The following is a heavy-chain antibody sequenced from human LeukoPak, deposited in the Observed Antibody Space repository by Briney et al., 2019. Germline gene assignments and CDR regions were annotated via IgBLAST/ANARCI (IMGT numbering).Heavy chain of an antibody. CDR3: ARDSPIAVAGTCYSYYGMDV. V-gene: IGHV1-69*04. D-gene: IGHD6-19*01. J-gene: IGHJ6*02. CDR2: IIPILGIA. Sequence: ASVKVSCKASGYTFTSYGISWVRQAPGQGLEWMGRIIPILGIANYAQKFQGRVTITADKSTSTAYMELSSLRSEDTAVYYCARDSPIAVAGTCYSYYGMDVWGQGTTVTVSS. CDR1: GYTFTSYG.